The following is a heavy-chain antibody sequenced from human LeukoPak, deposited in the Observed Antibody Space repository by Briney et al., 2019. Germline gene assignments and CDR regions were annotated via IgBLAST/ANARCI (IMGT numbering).Heavy chain of an antibody. J-gene: IGHJ4*02. CDR3: ARGLSYAVAYGDY. CDR1: GFIFSDYW. V-gene: IGHV3-74*01. Sequence: GGALRLSCAPSGFIFSDYWFHWVRQTPGQGLVWVAAINRDGTGTSHADSVRGRFTVSRDNAKNTLYLQLNSLRADDTAVYYCARGLSYAVAYGDYWGQGTLVTVSS. D-gene: IGHD6-19*01. CDR2: INRDGTGT.